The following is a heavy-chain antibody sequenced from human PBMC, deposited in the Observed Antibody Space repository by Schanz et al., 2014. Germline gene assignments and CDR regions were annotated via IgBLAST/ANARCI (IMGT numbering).Heavy chain of an antibody. CDR2: IIPSLGLA. D-gene: IGHD2-2*01. J-gene: IGHJ4*02. CDR3: ARAPTAYCSDTSCLGTPFDY. CDR1: GGTFSSFG. Sequence: VQLEQSGAEVKKPGSSVKVSCKASGGTFSSFGINWVRQAPGQGLEWMGRIIPSLGLAKYEQKFQGRVTFTADKSTSTAYMELSSLKSEDTAVYYCARAPTAYCSDTSCLGTPFDYWGQGTLVTVSS. V-gene: IGHV1-69*02.